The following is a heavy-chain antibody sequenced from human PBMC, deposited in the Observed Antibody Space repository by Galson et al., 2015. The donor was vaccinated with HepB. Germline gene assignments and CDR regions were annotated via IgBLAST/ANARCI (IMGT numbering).Heavy chain of an antibody. CDR3: ARDVPYYYGSGPAQNYYYYGMDV. CDR2: ISSSNSYI. Sequence: SLRLSCAASGFTFSSYSMNWVRQAPGKGLEWVSSISSSNSYIYYADSVKGRFTISRDNAKNSLYLQMNSLRAEDTAVYYCARDVPYYYGSGPAQNYYYYGMDVWGQGTTVTVSS. J-gene: IGHJ6*02. D-gene: IGHD3-10*01. CDR1: GFTFSSYS. V-gene: IGHV3-21*01.